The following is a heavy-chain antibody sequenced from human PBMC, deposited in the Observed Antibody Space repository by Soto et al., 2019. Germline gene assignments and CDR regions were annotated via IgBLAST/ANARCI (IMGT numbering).Heavy chain of an antibody. J-gene: IGHJ3*02. V-gene: IGHV3-64D*08. Sequence: QSGGSLRLSCSASGFTFSDYAVHWVRQAPGKGLEYVSGINDNGDTPFYADSVRGRFTISRDNSKSTLYLQMRSLRTEDTAVYYCVKTRRVTMTVVALEGAFDIWGQGTMVTVSS. CDR2: INDNGDTP. CDR1: GFTFSDYA. CDR3: VKTRRVTMTVVALEGAFDI. D-gene: IGHD3-22*01.